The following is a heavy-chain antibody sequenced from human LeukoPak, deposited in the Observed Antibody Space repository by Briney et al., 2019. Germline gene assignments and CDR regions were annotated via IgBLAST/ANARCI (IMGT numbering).Heavy chain of an antibody. CDR2: IYSGGST. V-gene: IGHV3-53*01. Sequence: GGSLRLSCAASGFIFSSYSMSWVRQAPGKGLEWVSLIYSGGSTFYADSVRGRFTISRDTLKNVLFLEMNSLRAEDTAVYYCARDRRDWGQGTLVTVSS. CDR3: ARDRRD. J-gene: IGHJ4*02. CDR1: GFIFSSYS.